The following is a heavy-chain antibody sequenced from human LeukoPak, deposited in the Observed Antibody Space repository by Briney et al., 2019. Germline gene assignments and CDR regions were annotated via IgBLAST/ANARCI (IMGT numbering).Heavy chain of an antibody. J-gene: IGHJ5*02. CDR3: ARWLQFGAEGWFDP. Sequence: EASVKVSCKASGGTFSSYAISWVRQAPGQGLEWMGRIIPIFGTANYAQKFQGRVTITTDESTSTAYMELSSLRSEDTAVYYCARWLQFGAEGWFDPWGQGTLVTVSS. V-gene: IGHV1-69*05. D-gene: IGHD5-24*01. CDR1: GGTFSSYA. CDR2: IIPIFGTA.